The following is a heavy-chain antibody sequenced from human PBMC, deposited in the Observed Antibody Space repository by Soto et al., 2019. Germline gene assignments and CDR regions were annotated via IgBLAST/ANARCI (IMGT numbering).Heavy chain of an antibody. D-gene: IGHD6-19*01. CDR2: ISYDGSNK. CDR1: GFTFSSYA. V-gene: IGHV3-30-3*01. Sequence: LRLSCAASGFTFSSYAMHWVRQAPGKGLEWVAVISYDGSNKYYADSVKGRFTISRDNSKNTLYLQMNSLRAEDTAVYYCARERSSGYFAYWGQGTLVTVSS. J-gene: IGHJ4*02. CDR3: ARERSSGYFAY.